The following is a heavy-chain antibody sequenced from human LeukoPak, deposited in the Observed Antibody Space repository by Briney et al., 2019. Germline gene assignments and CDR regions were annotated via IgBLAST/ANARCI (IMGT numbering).Heavy chain of an antibody. Sequence: GGSLRLSCAASGFTFSSYSMNWVRQAPGKGLEWVSSISSSSSYIYYADSVKGRFTISRDNAKNSLYLQMNSLRAEDTAVYYCARIRSSSWTDGAFDIWGQGTMVTVSS. D-gene: IGHD6-13*01. J-gene: IGHJ3*02. CDR1: GFTFSSYS. CDR3: ARIRSSSWTDGAFDI. V-gene: IGHV3-21*01. CDR2: ISSSSSYI.